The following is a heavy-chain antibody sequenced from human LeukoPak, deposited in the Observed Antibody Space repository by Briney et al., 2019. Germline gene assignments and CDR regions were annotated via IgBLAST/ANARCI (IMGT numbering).Heavy chain of an antibody. CDR1: GGTFSSYA. D-gene: IGHD1-7*01. Sequence: SVKVSCKASGGTFSSYAISWVRQAPGQGLEWTGGIIPIFGTANYAQKFQGRVTITADESTSTAYMELSSLRSEDTAVYYCARGRSGAARDLGTGYGSHAFDIWGQGTMVTVSS. CDR3: ARGRSGAARDLGTGYGSHAFDI. V-gene: IGHV1-69*13. CDR2: IIPIFGTA. J-gene: IGHJ3*02.